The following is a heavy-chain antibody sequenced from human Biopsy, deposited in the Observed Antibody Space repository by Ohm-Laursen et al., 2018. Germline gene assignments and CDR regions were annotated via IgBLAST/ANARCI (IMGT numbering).Heavy chain of an antibody. CDR3: VKDRGAAGTDYYYGMDV. J-gene: IGHJ6*01. V-gene: IGHV3-30*18. Sequence: SLRLSCTASRFTFSTYGMHWVRQAPGKGLEWVAVILFDGSDQRYADSVKGRFTISRDNSKNTLYLQMNSLRAEDTAVSYCVKDRGAAGTDYYYGMDVWGQGTTVTVSS. CDR2: ILFDGSDQ. CDR1: RFTFSTYG. D-gene: IGHD6-13*01.